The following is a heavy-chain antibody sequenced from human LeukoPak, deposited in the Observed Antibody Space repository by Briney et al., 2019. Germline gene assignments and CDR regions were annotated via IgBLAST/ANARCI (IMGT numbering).Heavy chain of an antibody. J-gene: IGHJ4*02. CDR2: MSQDGSSK. CDR3: SKVNS. Sequence: PGGSLGLSCAASGFTFSNSWMSWLRQAPGKGLEWVAHMSQDGSSKFYVDSVKGRFTISRDNAKNSLYLQMNGLGVEDTAVYYCSKVNSWGQGTLVTVSS. CDR1: GFTFSNSW. D-gene: IGHD3-22*01. V-gene: IGHV3-7*01.